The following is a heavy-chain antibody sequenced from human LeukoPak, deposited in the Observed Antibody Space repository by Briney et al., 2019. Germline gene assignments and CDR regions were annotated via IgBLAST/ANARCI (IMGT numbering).Heavy chain of an antibody. V-gene: IGHV4-34*01. J-gene: IGHJ5*02. Sequence: SETLSLTCAVYGGSFSGYYWSWIRQPPGKGLEWIGEINHSGSTNYNPSLKSRVTISVDTSKNQFSLKLSSVTAADTAVYYCASSRGDYVWGSYRLGVFDPWGQGTLVTVSS. CDR3: ASSRGDYVWGSYRLGVFDP. CDR1: GGSFSGYY. D-gene: IGHD3-16*02. CDR2: INHSGST.